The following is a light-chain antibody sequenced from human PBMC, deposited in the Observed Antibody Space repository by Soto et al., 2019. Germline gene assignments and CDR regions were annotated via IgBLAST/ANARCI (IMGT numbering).Light chain of an antibody. Sequence: IVLTQSPATLSLSPGKRATLSCRASQNISSYLGWYQQKPGQAPRLLIYDASNRAPGIPARFSGSGSGTDFTLTISSLEPEDFAVYDGQHRTNWPPTFGQGTRLEIK. CDR3: QHRTNWPPT. CDR1: QNISSY. V-gene: IGKV3-11*01. CDR2: DAS. J-gene: IGKJ5*01.